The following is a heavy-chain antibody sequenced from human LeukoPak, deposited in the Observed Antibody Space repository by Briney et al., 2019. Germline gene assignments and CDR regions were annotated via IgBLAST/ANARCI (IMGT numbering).Heavy chain of an antibody. CDR2: IYYSGST. CDR1: GGSISSYY. CDR3: AKGRNPPTWFAP. J-gene: IGHJ5*02. Sequence: SETLSLTCTVSGGSISSYYWSWIRQPPGKGLEWIGYIYYSGSTNYNPSLKSRVTISVDTSKNQFSLKLSSVTAADTAVYYCAKGRNPPTWFAPGGQGPLVTVSS. D-gene: IGHD1-26*01. V-gene: IGHV4-59*01.